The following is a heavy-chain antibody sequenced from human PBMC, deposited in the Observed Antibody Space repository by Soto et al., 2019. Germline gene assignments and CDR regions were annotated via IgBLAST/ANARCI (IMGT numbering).Heavy chain of an antibody. D-gene: IGHD4-17*01. V-gene: IGHV1-46*01. Sequence: WQRQTPGEALVKMETINPSGGSTSYAQKFQGRVTMTRDTSTSTVYMELSSLRSEDTAVYYCARGPYGDAFDIWGQGTMVTVSS. CDR2: INPSGGST. J-gene: IGHJ3*02. CDR3: ARGPYGDAFDI.